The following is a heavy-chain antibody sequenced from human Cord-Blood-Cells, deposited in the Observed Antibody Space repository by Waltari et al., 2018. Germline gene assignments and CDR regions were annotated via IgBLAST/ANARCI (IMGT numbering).Heavy chain of an antibody. Sequence: QVQLVQSGAEVKKPGASVKVSCKASGYTFTGYYMHWVRQAPGQGLEWMGWINPNSGGTNYAQKFQGRVTMTRETSISTAYMGLSRLRSDDTAVYYCARGTYYYDSSGYYSGYFQHWGQGTLVTVSS. D-gene: IGHD3-22*01. CDR2: INPNSGGT. CDR3: ARGTYYYDSSGYYSGYFQH. J-gene: IGHJ1*01. V-gene: IGHV1-2*02. CDR1: GYTFTGYY.